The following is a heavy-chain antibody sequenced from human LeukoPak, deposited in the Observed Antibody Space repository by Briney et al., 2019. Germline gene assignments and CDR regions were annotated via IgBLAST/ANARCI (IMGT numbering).Heavy chain of an antibody. CDR1: GYTFTGQY. Sequence: ASVKVSCKASGYTFTGQYMHWVRQAPGQGLEWMGWINPNSGGTNYAQKFQGRVTMTRDTSISTAYMELSRLRSDDTAVYYCARDRRVYYDSSGYSWWSFDYWGQGTLVTVSS. D-gene: IGHD3-22*01. V-gene: IGHV1-2*02. CDR2: INPNSGGT. CDR3: ARDRRVYYDSSGYSWWSFDY. J-gene: IGHJ4*02.